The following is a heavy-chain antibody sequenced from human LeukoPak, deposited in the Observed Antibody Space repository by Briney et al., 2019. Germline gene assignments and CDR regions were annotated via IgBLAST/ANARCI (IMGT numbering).Heavy chain of an antibody. CDR1: GGSITPRY. J-gene: IGHJ4*02. D-gene: IGHD3-9*01. Sequence: SETLSLTCIVSGGSITPRYWSWLRQPPGQGLEWIGHVPYTGSTNHNPPLQSRDTISVDTSKTQFSLKIRSVTAADTAMYYCVRQTWLLDYWGQGILVTVSS. CDR2: VPYTGST. CDR3: VRQTWLLDY. V-gene: IGHV4-59*08.